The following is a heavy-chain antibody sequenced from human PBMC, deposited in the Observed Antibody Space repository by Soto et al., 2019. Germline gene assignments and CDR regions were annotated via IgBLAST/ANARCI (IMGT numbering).Heavy chain of an antibody. Sequence: QVQLVQSGAEVKKPGASVKVSCKASGYTFTSYYMHWVRQAPGQGLEWMGIINPSGGSTSYAQKFQRRVTMTRDRSSGAADMVSSTLCAEATAVYYCASPAKGQYYYYGMDVWGQGTTVTVSS. CDR2: INPSGGST. D-gene: IGHD2-2*01. J-gene: IGHJ6*02. CDR3: ASPAKGQYYYYGMDV. CDR1: GYTFTSYY. V-gene: IGHV1-46*01.